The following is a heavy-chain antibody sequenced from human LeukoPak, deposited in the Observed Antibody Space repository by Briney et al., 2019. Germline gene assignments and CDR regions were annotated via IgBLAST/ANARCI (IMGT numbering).Heavy chain of an antibody. CDR2: ISAYNGNT. D-gene: IGHD6-25*01. V-gene: IGHV1-18*04. J-gene: IGHJ4*02. Sequence: GASVTVSFTASGYTVTIYGISWVRQAPGQGLEWMGWISAYNGNTNDGQNLQDRVFMNTDTSTSTAYMELRSLRSDDTAVYYCARYPLSYSGDWHYYFDYWGQGTLVTVSS. CDR1: GYTVTIYG. CDR3: ARYPLSYSGDWHYYFDY.